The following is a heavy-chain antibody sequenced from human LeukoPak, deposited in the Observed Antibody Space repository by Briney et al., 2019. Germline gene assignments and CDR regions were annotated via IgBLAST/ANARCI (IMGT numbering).Heavy chain of an antibody. CDR3: AKPLEKYTYGGNFDY. Sequence: PGGSLRLSCEASGSTFSSYAMSWVRQAPGKGLAWVSVISSSADSTYYADSVKGRFTISRDNSKNTLFLQMNSLRAEDTAVYYCAKPLEKYTYGGNFDYWGQGILVTVSS. V-gene: IGHV3-23*01. J-gene: IGHJ4*02. CDR1: GSTFSSYA. D-gene: IGHD4-23*01. CDR2: ISSSADST.